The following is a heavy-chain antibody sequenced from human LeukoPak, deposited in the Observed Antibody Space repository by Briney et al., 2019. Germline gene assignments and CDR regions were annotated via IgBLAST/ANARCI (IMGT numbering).Heavy chain of an antibody. CDR3: AKDASIEYSSSSYFDY. D-gene: IGHD6-6*01. CDR1: GFTFSSHA. J-gene: IGHJ4*02. Sequence: GGSLRLSCAASGFTFSSHALHWVRQAPGKGLEWVAVISSDGSYKYYADSVKGRFTISRDKSKNTLYLQMNSLRAEDTAVYYCAKDASIEYSSSSYFDYWGQGTLVTVSS. V-gene: IGHV3-30*04. CDR2: ISSDGSYK.